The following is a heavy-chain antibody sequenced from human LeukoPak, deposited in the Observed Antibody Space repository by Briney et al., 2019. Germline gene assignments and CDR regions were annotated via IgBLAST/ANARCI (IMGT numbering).Heavy chain of an antibody. J-gene: IGHJ4*02. CDR2: ISYTGTYI. CDR3: ARVYLERLTAGYFDH. V-gene: IGHV3-21*01. CDR1: AFSLSAYN. Sequence: GGSLRLSCAASAFSLSAYNMNWVRQAPGKGLEWVSSISYTGTYIYYADSVKGRFTISRDNSKSTLYLQMNSLRDDDSAAYFCARVYLERLTAGYFDHWGQGTQVTVSP. D-gene: IGHD2-8*01.